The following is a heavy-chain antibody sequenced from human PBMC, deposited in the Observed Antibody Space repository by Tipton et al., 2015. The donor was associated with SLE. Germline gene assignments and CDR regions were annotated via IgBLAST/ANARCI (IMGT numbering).Heavy chain of an antibody. V-gene: IGHV4-59*01. CDR2: IYYSGYT. J-gene: IGHJ4*02. CDR3: ARKFSSWSFWDY. D-gene: IGHD6-13*01. CDR1: GGSIRSYY. Sequence: TLSLTCTVSGGSIRSYYWSWIRQPPGKGLEWIGYIYYSGYTNYNPSLKSRVTISVDTSKNQFSLKLSSVTAADTAVYYCARKFSSWSFWDYWGQGTLVTVSS.